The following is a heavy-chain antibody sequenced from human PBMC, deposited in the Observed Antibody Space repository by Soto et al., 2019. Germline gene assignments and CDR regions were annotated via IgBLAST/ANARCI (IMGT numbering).Heavy chain of an antibody. V-gene: IGHV3-23*01. D-gene: IGHD1-26*01. CDR3: AKAVKGYWELLPFDY. J-gene: IGHJ4*02. Sequence: GGSLRLSCAASGFTFSSYAMSWVRQAPGKGLEWVSAISGSGGSTYYADSVKGRFTISRDNSKNTLYLQMNSLRAEDTAVYYCAKAVKGYWELLPFDYWGQGTLVTVSS. CDR1: GFTFSSYA. CDR2: ISGSGGST.